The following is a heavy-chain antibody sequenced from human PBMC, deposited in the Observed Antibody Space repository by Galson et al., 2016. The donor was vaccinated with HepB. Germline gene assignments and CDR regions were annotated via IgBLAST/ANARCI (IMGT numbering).Heavy chain of an antibody. CDR3: ARDRIAAAGENWFDP. D-gene: IGHD6-13*01. Sequence: SLRLSCAASGFTLSSFAMHWVRQAPGKGLEWVSGISNAGDHKYHLDAVKGRFTISRDNAKNSLYLQMSSLRAEDTAVYYCARDRIAAAGENWFDPWGQGTLVTVSS. CDR1: GFTLSSFA. V-gene: IGHV3-30-3*01. J-gene: IGHJ5*02. CDR2: ISNAGDHK.